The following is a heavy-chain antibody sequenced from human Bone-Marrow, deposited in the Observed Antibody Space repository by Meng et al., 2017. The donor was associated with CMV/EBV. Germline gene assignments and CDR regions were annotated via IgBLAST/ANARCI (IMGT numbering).Heavy chain of an antibody. CDR2: INPNSGGT. CDR1: GYTFTGYY. V-gene: IGHV1-2*02. Sequence: ASVKVSCKASGYTFTGYYMHWVRQAPGQGLEWMGWINPNSGGTNYAQKFQGRVTMTRDTSISTAYMELSRLRSDDTAVYYCARDRGYGDYFDYWGQGTLVTVSS. D-gene: IGHD4-17*01. CDR3: ARDRGYGDYFDY. J-gene: IGHJ4*02.